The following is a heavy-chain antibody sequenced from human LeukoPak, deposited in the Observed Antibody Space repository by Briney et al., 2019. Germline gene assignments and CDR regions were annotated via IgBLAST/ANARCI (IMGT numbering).Heavy chain of an antibody. J-gene: IGHJ4*02. CDR2: IRPKSGGT. V-gene: IGHV1-2*02. CDR3: AKDRAVATIGGVDY. D-gene: IGHD5-12*01. CDR1: GYTFTSYG. Sequence: GASVKVSCKASGYTFTSYGISWVRQAPGQGLEWMGWIRPKSGGTNYAHKFQGRVTMTRDTSISTAYMELSSLRSDDTAVYYCAKDRAVATIGGVDYWGQGTLVTVSS.